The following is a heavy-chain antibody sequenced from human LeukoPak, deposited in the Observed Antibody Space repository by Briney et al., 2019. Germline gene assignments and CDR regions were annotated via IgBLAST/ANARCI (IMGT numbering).Heavy chain of an antibody. D-gene: IGHD6-13*01. Sequence: ASVKVSCKASGYTFTSYYMHWVRQAPGQGLEWMGIINPSGGSTSYAQKFQGRVTMTRDMSTSTVYMELGSLRSEDTPVYYCARDGSSSWTNYYIDVWGKGTTVTVSS. V-gene: IGHV1-46*01. CDR3: ARDGSSSWTNYYIDV. CDR1: GYTFTSYY. CDR2: INPSGGST. J-gene: IGHJ6*03.